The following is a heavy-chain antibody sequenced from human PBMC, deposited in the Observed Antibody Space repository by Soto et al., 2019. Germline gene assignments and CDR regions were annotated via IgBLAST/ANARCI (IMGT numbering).Heavy chain of an antibody. J-gene: IGHJ5*02. CDR1: GGSFSGYY. CDR2: INHSGST. Sequence: SETLSHTCAVYGGSFSGYYWSWIRQPAGKGLEWIGEINHSGSTNYNPSRKSRVTISVDTSKNQFSLKLSSVTAADTAVYYCARGRGLLLWFGELHNWFDPWGQGTLVTVSS. V-gene: IGHV4-34*01. CDR3: ARGRGLLLWFGELHNWFDP. D-gene: IGHD3-10*01.